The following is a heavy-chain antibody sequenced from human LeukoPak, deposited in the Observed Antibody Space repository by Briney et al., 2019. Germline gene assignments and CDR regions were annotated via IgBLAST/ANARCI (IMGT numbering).Heavy chain of an antibody. Sequence: GGSLRLSCAASGYTFSTYGMHWVRQAPGKGLESVAVIWFDGSNKYYVDSVKGRFTISRDNSKNTLYLQMNSLRAEDTAVYFCARDRASGYYYSFDYRGQGTLVTVSS. D-gene: IGHD3-22*01. CDR2: IWFDGSNK. CDR1: GYTFSTYG. V-gene: IGHV3-33*01. CDR3: ARDRASGYYYSFDY. J-gene: IGHJ4*02.